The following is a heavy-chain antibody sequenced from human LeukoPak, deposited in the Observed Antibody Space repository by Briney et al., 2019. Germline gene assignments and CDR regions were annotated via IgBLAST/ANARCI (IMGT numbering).Heavy chain of an antibody. CDR3: ARVDSTGWDDAFDY. CDR1: GFTFSIYA. CDR2: ISDEGGST. J-gene: IGHJ4*02. V-gene: IGHV3-64*01. Sequence: GGSLRLFCAASGFTFSIYAMHWVRQAPGKGLEYVSAISDEGGSTYYANSVKGRFTISRDNSKNTLFLQMDSLRADDMAVYYCARVDSTGWDDAFDYWGQGTLVTVSS. D-gene: IGHD2-8*02.